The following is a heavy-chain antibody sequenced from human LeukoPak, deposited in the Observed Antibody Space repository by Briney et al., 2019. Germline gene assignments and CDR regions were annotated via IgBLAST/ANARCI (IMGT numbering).Heavy chain of an antibody. Sequence: GGSLRLSCVASGVTLSNYAMSWVRQAPGKGLEWVGRIKSKTDGGTTDYAAPVKGRFTVSRDDSKNTLYLQMNSLKTEDTAVYYCTTDPDYWGQGTLVAVSS. CDR2: IKSKTDGGTT. V-gene: IGHV3-15*01. CDR1: GVTLSNYA. CDR3: TTDPDY. J-gene: IGHJ4*02.